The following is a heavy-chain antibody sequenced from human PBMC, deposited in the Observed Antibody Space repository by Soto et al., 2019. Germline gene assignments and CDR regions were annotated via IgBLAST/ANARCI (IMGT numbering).Heavy chain of an antibody. D-gene: IGHD1-26*01. Sequence: QVQLHESGPGLVKPSETLSLTCNVSGASIGSFYWSWIRQSAGKGLEWIGRVYSTGRATYNPALKGRVTIALDRSNNQISLEMKSVTAADTAVYFCARDLSGTGLGVWGRGTTVSVSS. V-gene: IGHV4-4*07. J-gene: IGHJ6*02. CDR2: VYSTGRA. CDR1: GASIGSFY. CDR3: ARDLSGTGLGV.